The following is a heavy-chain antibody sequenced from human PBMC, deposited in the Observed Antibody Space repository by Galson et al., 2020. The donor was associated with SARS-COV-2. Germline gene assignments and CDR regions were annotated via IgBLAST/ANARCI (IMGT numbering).Heavy chain of an antibody. CDR1: GGSISTRSYY. V-gene: IGHV4-39*01. Sequence: SETLSLTCTVSGGSISTRSYYWGWIRQPPGGGPEWIGSIHYRGSTSYSPSLNGRLTMSVDTSKNQFSLQLNSVTAADTAVYYCARRGETVACVYWGQGTLVTVSS. CDR3: ARRGETVACVY. D-gene: IGHD4-17*01. CDR2: IHYRGST. J-gene: IGHJ4*02.